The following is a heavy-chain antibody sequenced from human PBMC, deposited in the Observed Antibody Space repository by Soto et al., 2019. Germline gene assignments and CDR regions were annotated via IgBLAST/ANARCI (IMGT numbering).Heavy chain of an antibody. J-gene: IGHJ6*02. CDR3: ATGAPCAFDSGCYYYCYGMDV. D-gene: IGHD3-10*01. Sequence: ASVKVSCKVSGYTLTELSMHWVRQAPGKGLEWMGGFDSEDGETIYAQKCQGRVTMTEDASTDTAYMELSSLRSEDTVEYYCATGAPCAFDSGCYYYCYGMDVWGQGTTVTVSS. CDR1: GYTLTELS. V-gene: IGHV1-24*01. CDR2: FDSEDGET.